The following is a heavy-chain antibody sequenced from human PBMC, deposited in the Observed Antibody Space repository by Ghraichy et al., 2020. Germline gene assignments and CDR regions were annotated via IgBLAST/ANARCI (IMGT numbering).Heavy chain of an antibody. CDR2: IKQDGGGR. CDR3: GRGGYIYGSNPVDY. J-gene: IGHJ4*02. Sequence: GESLNISCAASGFIFNTYYMTWVRQAPGKGLECLANIKQDGGGRFYVDSVKGRFTISRDNAKDSTYLQMNSLRAEDTAVYFCGRGGYIYGSNPVDYWGQGTQVTVSS. CDR1: GFIFNTYY. D-gene: IGHD5-18*01. V-gene: IGHV3-7*04.